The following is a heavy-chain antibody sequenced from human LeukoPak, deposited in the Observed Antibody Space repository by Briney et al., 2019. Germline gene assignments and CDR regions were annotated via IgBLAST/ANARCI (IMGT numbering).Heavy chain of an antibody. CDR1: GGSISSYY. D-gene: IGHD3-16*01. CDR3: ARGRFGRGMDV. V-gene: IGHV4-59*01. CDR2: IYYSGST. J-gene: IGHJ6*03. Sequence: SETLSLTCTVSGGSISSYYWSWIRQPPGKGLEWIGYIYYSGSTNYNPSLKSRVTISVDTSKNQFSLKLSSVTAADTAVYYCARGRFGRGMDVWGKGTTVTVSS.